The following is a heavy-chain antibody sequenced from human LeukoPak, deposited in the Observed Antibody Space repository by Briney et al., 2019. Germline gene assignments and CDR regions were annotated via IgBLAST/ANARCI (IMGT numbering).Heavy chain of an antibody. V-gene: IGHV4-39*07. CDR2: IFYSGST. CDR1: SGSISTSNYY. J-gene: IGHJ4*02. D-gene: IGHD3-10*02. Sequence: MTSETLSLTCTVSSGSISTSNYYWGWVRQPPGKALEWIGNIFYSGSTYYSPSLKGRVTISLDTSRNQFSLKLNSVTAADTAVYYCARSKYGGPDYWGQGTLVTVSS. CDR3: ARSKYGGPDY.